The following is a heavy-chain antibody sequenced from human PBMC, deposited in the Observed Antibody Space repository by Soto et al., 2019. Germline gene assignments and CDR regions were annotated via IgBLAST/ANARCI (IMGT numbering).Heavy chain of an antibody. CDR3: AHTKDSSGFLTS. J-gene: IGHJ5*02. CDR2: IHWNDDK. CDR1: GFSLSAYGVR. V-gene: IGHV2-5*01. D-gene: IGHD3-22*01. Sequence: SGPTLVNPTPTLTLTCSFSGFSLSAYGVRVIWFRQPPGETLEWLALIHWNDDKRYSPYLKSRLTITKDTSKNQVVLTLTNLDPLDTGTYFCAHTKDSSGFLTSWGQGILVTVSS.